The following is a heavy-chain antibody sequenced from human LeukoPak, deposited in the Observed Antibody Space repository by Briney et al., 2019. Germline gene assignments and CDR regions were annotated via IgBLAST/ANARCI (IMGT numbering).Heavy chain of an antibody. CDR3: AKGYSNYIREYYFDY. Sequence: GGSLRLSCAASGFTFSSYAMSWVRQAPGKGLEWVSAISGSGGSTYYADSVKGRFTISRDNSKNTLYLQMNSLRAEDTAVYYCAKGYSNYIREYYFDYWGQGTLVTVSS. J-gene: IGHJ4*02. CDR1: GFTFSSYA. V-gene: IGHV3-23*01. D-gene: IGHD4-11*01. CDR2: ISGSGGST.